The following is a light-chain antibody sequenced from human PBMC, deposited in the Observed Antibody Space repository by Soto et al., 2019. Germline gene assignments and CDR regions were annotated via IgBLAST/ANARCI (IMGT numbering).Light chain of an antibody. Sequence: EIVLTQSPATLSLSPGERATLSCRASQSVSSYLAWYQQKPGQPPRLLIYDASNRATGIPARFSGSGSGTDFTLTISSLEPEDFAVYYCQQRSNWQVTFGQATRLEI. CDR3: QQRSNWQVT. CDR1: QSVSSY. V-gene: IGKV3-11*01. CDR2: DAS. J-gene: IGKJ5*01.